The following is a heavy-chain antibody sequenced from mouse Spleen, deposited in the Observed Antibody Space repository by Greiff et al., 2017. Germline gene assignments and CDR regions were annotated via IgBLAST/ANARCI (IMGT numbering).Heavy chain of an antibody. V-gene: IGHV14-1*01. Sequence: EVQLQQSGAELVRPGASVKLSCTASGFNIKDYYMHWVKQRPEQGLEWIGRIDPEDGDTEYAPKFQGKATMTADTSSNTAYLQLSSLTSEDTAVYYCTFYGNYVNYAMDYWGQGTSVTVSS. CDR3: TFYGNYVNYAMDY. CDR2: IDPEDGDT. D-gene: IGHD2-1*01. CDR1: GFNIKDYY. J-gene: IGHJ4*01.